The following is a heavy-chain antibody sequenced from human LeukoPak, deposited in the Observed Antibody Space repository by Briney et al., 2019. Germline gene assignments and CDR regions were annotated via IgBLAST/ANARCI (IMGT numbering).Heavy chain of an antibody. J-gene: IGHJ4*02. Sequence: ASVKVSCKASGGTFSSYAISWVRQAPGQGLEWMGGIIPIFGTANYAQKFQGRVTITTDESTSTAYVELSSLRSEDTAVYYCARAPATVPFGFDYWGQGTLVTVSS. D-gene: IGHD3-3*01. V-gene: IGHV1-69*05. CDR1: GGTFSSYA. CDR2: IIPIFGTA. CDR3: ARAPATVPFGFDY.